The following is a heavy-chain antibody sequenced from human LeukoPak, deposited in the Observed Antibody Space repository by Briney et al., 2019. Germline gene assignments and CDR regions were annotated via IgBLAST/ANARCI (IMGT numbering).Heavy chain of an antibody. D-gene: IGHD3-10*01. CDR2: ISSSGSTI. CDR1: GFTFSSYE. Sequence: GGSLRLSCAASGFTFSSYEMNWVRQALGKGLEWVSYISSSGSTIYYADSVKGRFTISRDNAKNSLYLQMNSLRAEDTAVYYCASGSGILPFDPWGQGTLVTVSS. J-gene: IGHJ5*02. CDR3: ASGSGILPFDP. V-gene: IGHV3-48*03.